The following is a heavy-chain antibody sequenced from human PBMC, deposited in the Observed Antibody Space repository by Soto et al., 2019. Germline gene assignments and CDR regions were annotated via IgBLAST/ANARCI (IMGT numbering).Heavy chain of an antibody. CDR3: ARFGRIDQYYFVY. D-gene: IGHD3-10*01. V-gene: IGHV3-21*01. Sequence: GGSLRLSCAASGFTFSSYSMNWVRQAPGKGLEWVSSISSSSSYIYYADSVKGRFTISRDNAKNSLYLQMNSLRAEDTAVYYCARFGRIDQYYFVYWGQGTLVTVS. J-gene: IGHJ4*02. CDR1: GFTFSSYS. CDR2: ISSSSSYI.